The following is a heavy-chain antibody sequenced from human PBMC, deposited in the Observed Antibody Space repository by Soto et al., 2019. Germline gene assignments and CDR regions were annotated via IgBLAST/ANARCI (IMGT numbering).Heavy chain of an antibody. Sequence: EVQLLESGGGLVQPGGSLRLSCAASGFTFRSFAVAWVRQAPGKGLEWVTTIAVSGRTTYYADSVKGRFTISRDNAKNSLSLQMNSLRADDTAVYYCARDRDELVGIFPYYYGMDVWGQGTTVTVSS. CDR3: ARDRDELVGIFPYYYGMDV. D-gene: IGHD2-21*01. CDR2: IAVSGRTT. V-gene: IGHV3-23*01. J-gene: IGHJ6*02. CDR1: GFTFRSFA.